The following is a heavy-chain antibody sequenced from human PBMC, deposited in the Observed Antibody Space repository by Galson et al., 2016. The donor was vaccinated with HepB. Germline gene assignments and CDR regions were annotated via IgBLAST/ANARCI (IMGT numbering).Heavy chain of an antibody. J-gene: IGHJ4*02. CDR1: GFTFSNYA. Sequence: SLRLSCAASGFTFSNYAMAWVRQAPGKGLEWLSLISGKGSTSYADSVKGRFTISRDNSKNTLFLQMNSLTVEDTAVYYCVKVPHFDFWRGYYSYFDFWGQGTLVTVSS. CDR3: VKVPHFDFWRGYYSYFDF. V-gene: IGHV3-23*01. D-gene: IGHD3-3*01. CDR2: ISGKGST.